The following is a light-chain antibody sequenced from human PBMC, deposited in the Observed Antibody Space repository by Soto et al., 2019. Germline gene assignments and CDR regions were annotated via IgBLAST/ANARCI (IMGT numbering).Light chain of an antibody. CDR2: DVS. Sequence: QSALTRPASVSGSPGQSITISCTGTSSDVGGYNYVSWYQQHPGKAPKLMIYDVSNRPSGVSNRFSGSKSGNTASLTISGLQAEDEADYYCSSYTSSGCVFGGGTKLTVL. J-gene: IGLJ2*01. CDR1: SSDVGGYNY. CDR3: SSYTSSGCV. V-gene: IGLV2-14*01.